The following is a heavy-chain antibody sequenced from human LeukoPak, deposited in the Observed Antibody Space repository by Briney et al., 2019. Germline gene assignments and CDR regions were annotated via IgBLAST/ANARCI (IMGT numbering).Heavy chain of an antibody. CDR3: ARAGEPIDALDI. D-gene: IGHD7-27*01. J-gene: IGHJ3*02. V-gene: IGHV3-21*01. CDR2: ISSSSSYI. CDR1: GFTFSSYS. Sequence: PGGSLRLSCAASGFTFSSYSMNWVRQAPGKGLEWVSSISSSSSYIYYADSVKGRFTISRDNAKNSLYLQMNSLRAEDTAVYYCARAGEPIDALDIWGQGTMVTVSS.